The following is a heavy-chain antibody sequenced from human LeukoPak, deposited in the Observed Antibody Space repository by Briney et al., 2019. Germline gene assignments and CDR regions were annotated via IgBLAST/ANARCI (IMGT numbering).Heavy chain of an antibody. J-gene: IGHJ1*01. D-gene: IGHD3-22*01. Sequence: SETLSLTCTVSGGSISSYYWSWIRQPPGKGLEWIGYIYYRGSTNYNPSLKSRVTISVDTSKNQFSLKLSSVTAADTAVYYCARIIGDSSGYEYFQHWGQGTLVTVSS. CDR2: IYYRGST. V-gene: IGHV4-59*08. CDR3: ARIIGDSSGYEYFQH. CDR1: GGSISSYY.